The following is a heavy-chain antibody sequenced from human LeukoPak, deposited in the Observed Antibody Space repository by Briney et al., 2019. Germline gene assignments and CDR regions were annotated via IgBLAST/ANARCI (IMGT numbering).Heavy chain of an antibody. D-gene: IGHD6-19*01. CDR2: ISYDGSDK. V-gene: IGHV3-30*04. J-gene: IGHJ4*02. CDR3: AKGAWLGPYDY. Sequence: GRSLRFSCAASGFTFSTYAMHWVRQAPGKGLEWVAIISYDGSDKYYADSVKGRFTISRDNSKNTLYLQMNSLRAEDTAVYYCAKGAWLGPYDYWGQGTLVTVSS. CDR1: GFTFSTYA.